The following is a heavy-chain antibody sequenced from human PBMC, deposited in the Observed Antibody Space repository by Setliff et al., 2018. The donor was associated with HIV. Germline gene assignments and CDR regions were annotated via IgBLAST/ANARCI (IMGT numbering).Heavy chain of an antibody. CDR1: GGSINDFY. J-gene: IGHJ5*02. V-gene: IGHV4-4*09. D-gene: IGHD1-7*01. CDR3: ARMDITGTWRWFDP. Sequence: ETLSLTCTVSGGSINDFYCNWIRQSPGKGPEWIGYSHTSGSTIYNPSLKSRVTMSIDTSKNQFSLKLNSVTAADTAIYYCARMDITGTWRWFDPWGMGTLVTVSS. CDR2: SHTSGST.